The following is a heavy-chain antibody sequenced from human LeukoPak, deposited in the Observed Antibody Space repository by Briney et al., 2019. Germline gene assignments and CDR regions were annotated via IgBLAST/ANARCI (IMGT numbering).Heavy chain of an antibody. CDR2: INGGNDDA. V-gene: IGHV1-3*01. Sequence: ASVKLSCKTSGYTFTSYGMHWVRQAPGQRLEWMAWINGGNDDAKYSQKFQGRVTIIRDTSASTAYMELSSLGSEDTAVYYCARDPTVTNWFDPWGQGTLVTVSS. CDR1: GYTFTSYG. J-gene: IGHJ5*02. CDR3: ARDPTVTNWFDP. D-gene: IGHD4-11*01.